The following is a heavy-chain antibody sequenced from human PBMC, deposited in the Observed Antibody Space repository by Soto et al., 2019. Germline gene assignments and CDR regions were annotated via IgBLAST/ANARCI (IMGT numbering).Heavy chain of an antibody. CDR1: GYTFTSYA. D-gene: IGHD1-20*01. J-gene: IGHJ4*02. CDR3: AGVRTNFRAWYGY. V-gene: IGHV1-3*01. Sequence: ASVKVSCKASGYTFTSYAMHWVRQAPGQRHERMGWINDGNGNTKDSQKLHDRVTITRDTSSSTAYMKVSSLGYEDTDVYNCAGVRTNFRAWYGYWGQGTLVTVSS. CDR2: INDGNGNT.